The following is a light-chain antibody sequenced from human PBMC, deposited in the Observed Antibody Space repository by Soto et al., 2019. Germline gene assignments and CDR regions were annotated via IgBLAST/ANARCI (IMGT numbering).Light chain of an antibody. V-gene: IGLV2-8*01. CDR2: VVS. CDR3: SSFAGNNNLV. CDR1: SSDVGGYNY. J-gene: IGLJ2*01. Sequence: QSVLTQPPSASGSPGQSVTISCTGTSSDVGGYNYVSWSQQHPGKAPKLMISVVSKRPSGVPDRFSGSKSGNTASLTVSGLQAEDEADYYCSSFAGNNNLVFGGGTKLTVL.